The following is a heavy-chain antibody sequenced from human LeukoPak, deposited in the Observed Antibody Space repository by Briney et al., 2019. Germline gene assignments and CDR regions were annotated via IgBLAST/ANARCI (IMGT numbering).Heavy chain of an antibody. CDR2: IYYSGVT. J-gene: IGHJ4*02. V-gene: IGHV4-59*08. D-gene: IGHD6-13*01. CDR3: ARHGPGHIAAAGNFDY. Sequence: SETLSLTCTVSGASISGYFWSWIRQPPGKGLECIGYIYYSGVTNYNPSHKSRVTISLDTSKNQFSLKVSSVTAADTAVYYCARHGPGHIAAAGNFDYWGQGTLVTVSS. CDR1: GASISGYF.